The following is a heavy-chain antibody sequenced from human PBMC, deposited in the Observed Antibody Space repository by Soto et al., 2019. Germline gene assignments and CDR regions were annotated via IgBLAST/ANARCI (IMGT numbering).Heavy chain of an antibody. V-gene: IGHV1-46*01. J-gene: IGHJ4*01. CDR1: GYIFTNYY. D-gene: IGHD1-26*01. CDR2: INPGGGST. CDR3: ARPTAVGATVRYIFDH. Sequence: QVQLVHSGAEVKKPGASVNVSCKASGYIFTNYYIHWVRQSPGQGLEWMGVINPGGGSTNYAQNCKGRLPMTRDTSTNTVSMELTSLRSEDTAVYYCARPTAVGATVRYIFDHWGQGTLVTVSS.